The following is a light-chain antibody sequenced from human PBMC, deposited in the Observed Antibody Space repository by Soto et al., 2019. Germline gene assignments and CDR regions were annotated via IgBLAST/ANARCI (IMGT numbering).Light chain of an antibody. CDR3: QQYGDSPFT. V-gene: IGKV3-20*01. CDR2: GAS. Sequence: TQSPSSLSASIGDRATLSCRASQSVISSYLAWYQQKPGQAPSLLIYGASSRATGIPDRFSGRGSGTDFTLTISRLEPEDFALYYCQQYGDSPFTFGQGTRLENK. CDR1: QSVISSY. J-gene: IGKJ5*01.